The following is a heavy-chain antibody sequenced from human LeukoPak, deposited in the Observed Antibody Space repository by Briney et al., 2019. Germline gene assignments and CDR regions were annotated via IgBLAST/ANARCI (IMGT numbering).Heavy chain of an antibody. V-gene: IGHV1-2*06. Sequence: ASVKVSCKASGFTFTGYYMDWVLQAPGQGLEWMGRINPNSGGTNYAQKFQGRVTMTRETSISTAYMELSRLRSDDTAVYYCARDSSGDYYFDYWGQGTLVTVSS. J-gene: IGHJ4*02. D-gene: IGHD2-21*02. CDR3: ARDSSGDYYFDY. CDR2: INPNSGGT. CDR1: GFTFTGYY.